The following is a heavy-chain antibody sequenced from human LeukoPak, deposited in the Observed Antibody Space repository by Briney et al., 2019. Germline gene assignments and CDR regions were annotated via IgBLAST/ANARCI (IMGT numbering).Heavy chain of an antibody. D-gene: IGHD2-15*01. CDR1: GFTFRSQW. CDR2: IKQDGSET. Sequence: GGSLRPSRAASGFTFRSQWMSCVRQAPGKGLEWVANIKQDGSETYYVDSVKGRFTTSRDNAKNSLYLQMNSLRAEDTAVYYCARDLGVAASDCWGQGTLVTVSS. J-gene: IGHJ4*02. CDR3: ARDLGVAASDC. V-gene: IGHV3-7*01.